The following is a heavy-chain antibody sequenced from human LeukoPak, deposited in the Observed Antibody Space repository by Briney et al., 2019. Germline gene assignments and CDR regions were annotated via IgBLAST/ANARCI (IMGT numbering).Heavy chain of an antibody. D-gene: IGHD2-15*01. Sequence: QPGGSLRLSCAASGFTFSSYAMSWVRRAPGKGLEWVSAIGGSGVSTYYADSVKGRFTISRDNSKNTLYLQMNSLRAEDTAVYYCAKSLGGGSDDAFDIWGQGTMVTVSS. CDR2: IGGSGVST. J-gene: IGHJ3*02. CDR1: GFTFSSYA. V-gene: IGHV3-23*01. CDR3: AKSLGGGSDDAFDI.